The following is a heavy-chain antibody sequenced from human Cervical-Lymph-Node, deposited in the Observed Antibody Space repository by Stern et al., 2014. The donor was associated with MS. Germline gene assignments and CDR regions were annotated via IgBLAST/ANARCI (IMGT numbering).Heavy chain of an antibody. D-gene: IGHD2-21*02. V-gene: IGHV3-30*18. Sequence: VQLVESGGGVVQPGRSLRLSCAASGFTFSSYGMHWVRQAPGKGLEWGAVISYDGSNKYYADSVKGRFTISRDNSKNTLYLQMNSLRAEDTAVYYCAKVPVRCGGDCYSYYFDYWGQGTLVTVSS. CDR1: GFTFSSYG. CDR3: AKVPVRCGGDCYSYYFDY. CDR2: ISYDGSNK. J-gene: IGHJ4*02.